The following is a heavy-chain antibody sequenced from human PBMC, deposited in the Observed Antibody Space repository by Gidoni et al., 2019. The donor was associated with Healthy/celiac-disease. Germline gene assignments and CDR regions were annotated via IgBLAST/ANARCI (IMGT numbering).Heavy chain of an antibody. J-gene: IGHJ4*02. CDR2: ISYDGSNK. V-gene: IGHV3-30*18. Sequence: QVQLVESGGGVVQPGRSLRLSCAASGFPFSSYGMHWVRQAPGKGLEWVAVISYDGSNKYYADSVKGRFTISRDNSKNTLYLQMNSLRAEDTAVYYCAKDQGYYYDSSGYYFDYWGQGTLVTVSS. D-gene: IGHD3-22*01. CDR3: AKDQGYYYDSSGYYFDY. CDR1: GFPFSSYG.